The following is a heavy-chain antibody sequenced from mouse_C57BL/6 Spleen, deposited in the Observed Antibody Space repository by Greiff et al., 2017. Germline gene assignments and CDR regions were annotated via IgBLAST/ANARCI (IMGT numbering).Heavy chain of an antibody. CDR1: GYTFTSYW. J-gene: IGHJ4*01. V-gene: IGHV1-5*01. D-gene: IGHD1-1*01. CDR2: IYPGNSDT. CDR3: TRWIYYYGSSSLNYAMDY. Sequence: VQLQQSGTVLARPGASVKMSCKTSGYTFTSYWMHWVKQRPGPGLEWIGAIYPGNSDTSYNQKFKGKAKLTAVTSASTAYMELSSLTNEDSAVYYCTRWIYYYGSSSLNYAMDYWGQGTSVTVSS.